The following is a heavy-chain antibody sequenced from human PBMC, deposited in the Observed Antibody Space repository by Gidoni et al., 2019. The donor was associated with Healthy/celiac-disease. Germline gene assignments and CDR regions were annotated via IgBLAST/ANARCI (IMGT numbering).Heavy chain of an antibody. J-gene: IGHJ4*02. Sequence: QVQLVQSGAEVKKPGASVKVSCKASGYTFTSYGISWVRQAPGQGLEWMGWISAYNGNTNYAQKLQGRVTMTTDTSTSTAYMELRSLRSDDTAVYYCARGPPGTYDILTGYSNPSYFDYWGQGTLVTVSS. D-gene: IGHD3-9*01. CDR2: ISAYNGNT. CDR1: GYTFTSYG. V-gene: IGHV1-18*04. CDR3: ARGPPGTYDILTGYSNPSYFDY.